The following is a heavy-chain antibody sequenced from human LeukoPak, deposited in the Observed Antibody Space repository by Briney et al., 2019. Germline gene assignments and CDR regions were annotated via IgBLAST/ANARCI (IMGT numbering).Heavy chain of an antibody. D-gene: IGHD4-23*01. CDR3: AKDRAIFFTVEYAFGI. V-gene: IGHV3-9*01. Sequence: GGSLRLSCAASGFTFDDYAMHWVRQAPGKGLEWVSGISWNSGSIGYADSVKGRFTISRDNAKNSLYLQMNSLRAEDTALYYCAKDRAIFFTVEYAFGIWGQGTMVTVSS. J-gene: IGHJ3*02. CDR2: ISWNSGSI. CDR1: GFTFDDYA.